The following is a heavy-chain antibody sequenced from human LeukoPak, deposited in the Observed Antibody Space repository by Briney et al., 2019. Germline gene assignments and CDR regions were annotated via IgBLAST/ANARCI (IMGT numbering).Heavy chain of an antibody. V-gene: IGHV1-2*02. CDR2: INPNTGLT. CDR3: ARDRARWGEVCDV. D-gene: IGHD3-10*01. Sequence: ASVKVSCKASGYSFTDHYMHWLRQAPGQGLEWMGWINPNTGLTKYAQNFQGRVTMTRDTSITTVYMELSGLRSDDTAVYYCARDRARWGEVCDVWGQGTRVTVSS. CDR1: GYSFTDHY. J-gene: IGHJ3*01.